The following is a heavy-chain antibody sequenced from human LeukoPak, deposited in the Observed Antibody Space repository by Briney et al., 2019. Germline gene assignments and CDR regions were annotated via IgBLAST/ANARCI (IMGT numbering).Heavy chain of an antibody. D-gene: IGHD6-19*01. Sequence: PGGSLRLSFAASGFTFTSHSMNWVRQAPGKGLEWVSSIGSSSRSIYYADSVKGRFTISRDNAKNSLYLQMNSLRAEDTAVYYCARRVYNSGWYIDYWGQGTLVTVSS. J-gene: IGHJ4*02. V-gene: IGHV3-21*01. CDR2: IGSSSRSI. CDR3: ARRVYNSGWYIDY. CDR1: GFTFTSHS.